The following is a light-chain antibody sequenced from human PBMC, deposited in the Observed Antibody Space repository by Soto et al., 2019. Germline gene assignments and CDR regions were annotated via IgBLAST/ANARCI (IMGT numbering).Light chain of an antibody. CDR3: SSFAGRNTYV. CDR1: SSDVGGYKY. V-gene: IGLV2-8*01. J-gene: IGLJ1*01. Sequence: QSVLTQPPSASGSPGQSVTSSCTGTSSDVGGYKYVSWYQQFPGEAPNLIIYDVKKRPSGVPSRFSGSKSGNTAFLTVSGLRPEDEAEYYCSSFAGRNTYVFGSGTKVTVL. CDR2: DVK.